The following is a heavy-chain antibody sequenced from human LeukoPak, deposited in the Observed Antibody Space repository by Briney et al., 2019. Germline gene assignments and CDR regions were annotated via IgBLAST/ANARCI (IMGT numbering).Heavy chain of an antibody. CDR2: LNGDGSIT. J-gene: IGHJ5*02. CDR1: GFTFSRYW. Sequence: GGSLRLSRAASGFTFSRYWMHWVRQAPGKGLVWVSRLNGDGSITNYADSVKGRFTISRDNAKNTLYLQMNSLRAEDTAVYYCARELSTGSWGQGTLVTVSS. V-gene: IGHV3-74*01. D-gene: IGHD2-15*01. CDR3: ARELSTGS.